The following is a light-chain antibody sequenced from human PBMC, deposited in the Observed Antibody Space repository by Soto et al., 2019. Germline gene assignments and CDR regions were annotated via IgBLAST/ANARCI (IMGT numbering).Light chain of an antibody. Sequence: DVQMTQSPSTLSASVGDRVTITCRASQNINTWLAWYQQKPARAPNLLIHKASTLETGVPSRFSRSGSGTEFTLSISSLQPDDFATYYCDQYDSDPLTLGGGTKVESK. CDR3: DQYDSDPLT. J-gene: IGKJ4*01. V-gene: IGKV1-5*03. CDR1: QNINTW. CDR2: KAS.